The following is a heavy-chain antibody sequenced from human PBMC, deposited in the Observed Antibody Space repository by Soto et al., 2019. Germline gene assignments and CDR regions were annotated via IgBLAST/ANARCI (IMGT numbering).Heavy chain of an antibody. D-gene: IGHD4-17*01. J-gene: IGHJ4*02. CDR3: SKRERWPASGPY. CDR2: ISGSGDNT. Sequence: EVQLLESGGGLVQPGGSLRLSCAASGFTFSSYSMTWVRQAPGKGLEWVSDISGSGDNTYYADSVKGRFTISRDNSKNTLDLQMNSLRAEDTALYYCSKRERWPASGPYWGQRTLVTVSS. CDR1: GFTFSSYS. V-gene: IGHV3-23*01.